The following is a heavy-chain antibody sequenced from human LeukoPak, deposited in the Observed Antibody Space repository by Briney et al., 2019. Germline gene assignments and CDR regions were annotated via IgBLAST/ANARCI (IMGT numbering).Heavy chain of an antibody. CDR2: IYYSGST. CDR3: ARPGTGTSYYFDY. Sequence: PSETLSLTCTVSGGSISSSSYYWGWIRQPPGKGLEWIGSIYYSGSTYYNPSLKSRVTISVDTSKNQFSLKLSSVTAADTAVYYCARPGTGTSYYFDYWGQGTLVTVSS. D-gene: IGHD1-1*01. CDR1: GGSISSSSYY. J-gene: IGHJ4*02. V-gene: IGHV4-39*01.